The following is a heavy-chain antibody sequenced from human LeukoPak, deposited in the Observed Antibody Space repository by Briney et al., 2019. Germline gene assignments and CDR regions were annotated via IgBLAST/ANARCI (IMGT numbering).Heavy chain of an antibody. J-gene: IGHJ6*03. Sequence: GGSLRLSCAASGFTFSNYDMHWVRQAPGKGLEWVAFIRSDGINKYHADSVKGRFAISRDNSKNTLYLQMNSLRAEDTAVYYCAKLGKTENHYGSGRFSYYYYMDVWGKGTTVTISS. V-gene: IGHV3-30*02. CDR1: GFTFSNYD. CDR3: AKLGKTENHYGSGRFSYYYYMDV. D-gene: IGHD3-10*01. CDR2: IRSDGINK.